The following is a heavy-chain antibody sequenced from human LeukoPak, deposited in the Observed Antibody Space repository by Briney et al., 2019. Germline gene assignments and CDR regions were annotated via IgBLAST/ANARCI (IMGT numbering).Heavy chain of an antibody. Sequence: ASVKVSCKASGYTFTSYYIHWVRQAPGQPLGWMGIINPSGGSTNYAQKFQGRVTMTRDTSTSTVYMELSSLRSEDTAVYYCARGGHVRLYDSPNAFEYWGQGTLVTVSS. J-gene: IGHJ4*02. CDR2: INPSGGST. CDR1: GYTFTSYY. V-gene: IGHV1-46*01. D-gene: IGHD3-22*01. CDR3: ARGGHVRLYDSPNAFEY.